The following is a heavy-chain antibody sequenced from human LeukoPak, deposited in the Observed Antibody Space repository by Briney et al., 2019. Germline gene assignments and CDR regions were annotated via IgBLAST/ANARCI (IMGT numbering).Heavy chain of an antibody. Sequence: GGSLRLSCAASGFTVSSNYMSWVRQAPGKGLEWVSVIYSGGSTYYADSVKGRFTISRDNSKNTLYLQMNSLRAEDTAVYYCAKDPKYSYGWDFDYWGQGTLVTVSS. D-gene: IGHD5-18*01. CDR3: AKDPKYSYGWDFDY. CDR2: IYSGGST. V-gene: IGHV3-53*01. J-gene: IGHJ4*02. CDR1: GFTVSSNY.